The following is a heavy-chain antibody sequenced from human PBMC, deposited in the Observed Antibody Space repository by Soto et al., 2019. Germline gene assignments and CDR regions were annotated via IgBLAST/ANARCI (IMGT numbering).Heavy chain of an antibody. CDR3: ARVIVLTGTRRGREFDY. CDR2: IYWDDDK. CDR1: GLSLSTSGVG. J-gene: IGHJ4*02. V-gene: IGHV2-5*02. Sequence: QITLKESGPTLVKPTQPLTLTCTLSGLSLSTSGVGVGWIRQPPGKDLEWLALIYWDDDKRFSPSLRSRLTITKDTSKDQVLLTMTNNDPVDTATYYCARVIVLTGTRRGREFDYWGQGTLVTVSS. D-gene: IGHD3-9*01.